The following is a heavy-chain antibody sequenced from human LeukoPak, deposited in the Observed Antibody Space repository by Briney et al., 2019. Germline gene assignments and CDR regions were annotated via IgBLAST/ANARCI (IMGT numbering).Heavy chain of an antibody. D-gene: IGHD3-9*01. V-gene: IGHV4-39*01. J-gene: IGHJ4*01. CDR1: GVSISSYY. CDR3: ARTGHILTGSYYFDC. CDR2: IYYSGST. Sequence: SETLSLTCTVSGVSISSYYWGWLRQPPGRGLEGVESIYYSGSTYYNPSLKSRVTISVDTSKNQFSLKLSSVTAADTAVYYCARTGHILTGSYYFDCWGHGTLVTVAS.